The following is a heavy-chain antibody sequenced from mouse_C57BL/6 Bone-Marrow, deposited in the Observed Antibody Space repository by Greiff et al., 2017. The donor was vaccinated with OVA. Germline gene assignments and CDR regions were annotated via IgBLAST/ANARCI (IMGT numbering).Heavy chain of an antibody. CDR2: IHPNSGST. D-gene: IGHD1-1*01. CDR3: AIFFITTVVAFDY. CDR1: GYTFTSYW. V-gene: IGHV1-64*01. Sequence: QVPLQQPGAELVQPGASVKLSCKASGYTFTSYWMHWVKQRPGQGLEWIGMIHPNSGSTNYNEKFKSKATLTVDKSSSTAYMQLSSLTSEDSAVYYCAIFFITTVVAFDYWGQGTTLTVSS. J-gene: IGHJ2*01.